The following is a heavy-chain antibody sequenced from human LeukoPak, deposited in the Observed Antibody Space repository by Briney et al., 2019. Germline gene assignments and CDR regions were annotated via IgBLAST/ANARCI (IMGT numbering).Heavy chain of an antibody. CDR1: GFTFSSYS. Sequence: TGGSLRLSCAASGFTFSSYSMNWVRQAPGKGLEWVSYIRSSSSTIYYADSVKGRFTISRDNAKNSLFLQMNSLRAEDTAVYYCARADYYGSGNYYTSDYWGQGTLVTVSS. CDR2: IRSSSSTI. D-gene: IGHD3-10*01. J-gene: IGHJ4*02. V-gene: IGHV3-48*01. CDR3: ARADYYGSGNYYTSDY.